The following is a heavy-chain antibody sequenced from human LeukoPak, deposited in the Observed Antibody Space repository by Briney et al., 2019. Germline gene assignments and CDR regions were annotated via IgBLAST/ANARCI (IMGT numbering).Heavy chain of an antibody. CDR3: ARGKELGRVFRWYFDL. Sequence: SVKVSCKASGGTFSSYAISWVRQAPGQGLEWMGRIIPILGIANYAQKFQGRVTITADKSTSTAYMELRSLRSDDTAVYYCARGKELGRVFRWYFDLWGRGTLVTVSS. J-gene: IGHJ2*01. V-gene: IGHV1-69*04. D-gene: IGHD7-27*01. CDR2: IIPILGIA. CDR1: GGTFSSYA.